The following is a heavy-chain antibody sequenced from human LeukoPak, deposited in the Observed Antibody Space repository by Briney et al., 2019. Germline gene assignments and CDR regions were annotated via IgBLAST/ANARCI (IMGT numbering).Heavy chain of an antibody. V-gene: IGHV4-30-4*08. CDR1: GGSISSGDYY. CDR3: ARGAVSPYYYYYYMDV. J-gene: IGHJ6*03. D-gene: IGHD1-14*01. Sequence: SETLSLTCTVSGGSISSGDYYWSWIRQPPGKGLEWIGYIYYSGSTYYNPSHKSRVTISVDTSKNQFSLKLSSVTAADTAVYYCARGAVSPYYYYYYMDVWGKGTTVTVSS. CDR2: IYYSGST.